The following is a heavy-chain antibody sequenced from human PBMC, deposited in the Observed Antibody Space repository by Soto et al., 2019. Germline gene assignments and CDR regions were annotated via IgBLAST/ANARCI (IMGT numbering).Heavy chain of an antibody. CDR2: ISGSGGST. Sequence: GGSLRLSCAASGFTFSSYAMSWVRQAPGKGLEWVSAISGSGGSTYYADSVKGRFTISRDNSKNTLYLQMNSLRAEDTAVYYCAKDPYSRGYHAPFDYWGQGTLVTVSS. J-gene: IGHJ4*02. V-gene: IGHV3-23*01. D-gene: IGHD6-25*01. CDR3: AKDPYSRGYHAPFDY. CDR1: GFTFSSYA.